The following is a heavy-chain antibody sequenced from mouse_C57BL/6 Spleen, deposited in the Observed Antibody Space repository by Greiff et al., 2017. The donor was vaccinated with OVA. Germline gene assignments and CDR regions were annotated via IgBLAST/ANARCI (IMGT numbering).Heavy chain of an antibody. CDR3: ASSQLGRGFAY. D-gene: IGHD4-1*02. Sequence: EVKLVESGGGLVQPGGSLSLSCAASGFTFTDYYMSWVRQPPGKALEWLGFIRNKANGYTTEYSASVKGRFTISRDNSQSILYLQMNALRAEDSATYYCASSQLGRGFAYWGQGTLVTVSA. CDR1: GFTFTDYY. J-gene: IGHJ3*01. V-gene: IGHV7-3*01. CDR2: IRNKANGYTT.